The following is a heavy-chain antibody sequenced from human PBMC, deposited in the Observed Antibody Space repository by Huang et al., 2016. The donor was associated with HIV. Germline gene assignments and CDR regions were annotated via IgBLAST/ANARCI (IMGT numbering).Heavy chain of an antibody. CDR1: GYAFTSYY. V-gene: IGHV1-46*01. D-gene: IGHD3-22*01. Sequence: QVQLVQSGAEVKKPGASVKVSCKASGYAFTSYYMHWVRQAPGQGLEWLGIINPSEGSTSYEQKFQGRGTTTRDTSTNTVFMERSSLRSEDTAVYYCARDRDFYDSSGYWGFNYFDYWGQGTLVTVSS. J-gene: IGHJ4*02. CDR2: INPSEGST. CDR3: ARDRDFYDSSGYWGFNYFDY.